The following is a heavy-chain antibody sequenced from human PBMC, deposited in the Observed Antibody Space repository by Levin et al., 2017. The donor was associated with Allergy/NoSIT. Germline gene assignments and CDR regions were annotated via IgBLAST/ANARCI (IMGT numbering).Heavy chain of an antibody. J-gene: IGHJ4*02. V-gene: IGHV4-39*02. D-gene: IGHD6-19*01. CDR3: AREISGSPSSIDY. CDR2: IYYSGST. CDR1: GGSISSSSYY. Sequence: SETLSLTCTVSGGSISSSSYYWGWIRQPPGKGLEWIGSIYYSGSTYYNLSLKSRVTISVDTSKNQFSLKLSSVTAADTAVYYCAREISGSPSSIDYWGQGTLVTVSS.